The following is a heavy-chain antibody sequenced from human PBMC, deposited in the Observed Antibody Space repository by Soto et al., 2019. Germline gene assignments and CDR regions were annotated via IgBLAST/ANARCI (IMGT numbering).Heavy chain of an antibody. V-gene: IGHV3-11*06. D-gene: IGHD1-26*01. CDR2: ISSSSSDT. Sequence: QVQLVESGGGLVKPGGSLRLTCAASGFTFSDYYMSWIRQAPGKGLEWVSYISSSSSDTNYADSVRGRFTISRDNAKNSLYLQMNGLRAEDTAVYYCVRDIARVGDTYYYDYWGQGTLVTVSS. CDR1: GFTFSDYY. CDR3: VRDIARVGDTYYYDY. J-gene: IGHJ4*02.